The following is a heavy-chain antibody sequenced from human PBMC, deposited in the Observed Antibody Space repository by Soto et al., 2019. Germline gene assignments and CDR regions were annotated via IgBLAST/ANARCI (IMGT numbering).Heavy chain of an antibody. J-gene: IGHJ6*02. Sequence: GASVKVSCKASGYTFTGHYMHWVRQVSGKGLEYLGWLKSDNGGAYSAPKFQGRVTFTRDTSTTTAYMELSGLRSDDTAVYFCARGLCPLGSGSACPKFGLDSWGQGTTVTVSS. CDR3: ARGLCPLGSGSACPKFGLDS. CDR2: LKSDNGGA. D-gene: IGHD3-10*01. V-gene: IGHV1-2*02. CDR1: GYTFTGHY.